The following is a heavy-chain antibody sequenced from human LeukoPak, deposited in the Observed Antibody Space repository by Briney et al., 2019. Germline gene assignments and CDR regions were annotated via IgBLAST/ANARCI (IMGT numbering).Heavy chain of an antibody. V-gene: IGHV4-61*02. Sequence: SETLSLTCTVSGGSISSGSYYWSWIRQPAGKGLEWIGRIYTSGSTNYNPSLKSRVTISVDTSKNQFSLKLSSVTAADTAVYYCAREPAIMITFGGVIVRESAWFDPWGQGTLVTVSS. J-gene: IGHJ5*02. CDR1: GGSISSGSYY. CDR2: IYTSGST. D-gene: IGHD3-16*02. CDR3: AREPAIMITFGGVIVRESAWFDP.